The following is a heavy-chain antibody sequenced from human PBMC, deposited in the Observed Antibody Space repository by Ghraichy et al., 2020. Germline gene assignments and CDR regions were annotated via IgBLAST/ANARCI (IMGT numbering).Heavy chain of an antibody. CDR3: AREDHSSSPFDP. J-gene: IGHJ5*02. CDR2: IYYSGST. V-gene: IGHV4-59*01. D-gene: IGHD6-13*01. CDR1: GGSISSYY. Sequence: SETLSLTCTVSGGSISSYYWSWIRQPPGKGLEWIGYIYYSGSTNYNPSLKSRVTISVDTSKNQFSLKLSSVTAADTAVYYCAREDHSSSPFDPWGHGTLVTVSS.